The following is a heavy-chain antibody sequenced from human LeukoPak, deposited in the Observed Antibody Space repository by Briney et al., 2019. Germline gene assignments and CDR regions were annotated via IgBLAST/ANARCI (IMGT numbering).Heavy chain of an antibody. CDR3: ATEIEIAARHDAFDI. J-gene: IGHJ3*02. V-gene: IGHV1-24*01. Sequence: ASVKVSCKVSGYTLTELSMHWVRQAPGKGLEWMGGFDPEDGETIYAQKFQGRVTMTEDTSTDTAYMELSSLRSEDTAVYYCATEIEIAARHDAFDIWGQGTMVTVSS. CDR1: GYTLTELS. D-gene: IGHD6-6*01. CDR2: FDPEDGET.